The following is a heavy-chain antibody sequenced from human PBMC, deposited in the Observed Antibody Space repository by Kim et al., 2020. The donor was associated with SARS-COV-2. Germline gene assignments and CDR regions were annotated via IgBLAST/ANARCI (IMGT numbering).Heavy chain of an antibody. D-gene: IGHD6-19*01. J-gene: IGHJ4*02. V-gene: IGHV3-64D*09. CDR1: GFTFSSYA. CDR2: ISSNGGST. CDR3: GTVAGTPSGGGDY. Sequence: GGSLRLSCSASGFTFSSYAMHWVRQAPGKGLEYVSAISSNGGSTYYADSVKGRFTISRDNSKNTLYLQMSSLRAEDTAVYYCGTVAGTPSGGGDYWGQGTLVTVSS.